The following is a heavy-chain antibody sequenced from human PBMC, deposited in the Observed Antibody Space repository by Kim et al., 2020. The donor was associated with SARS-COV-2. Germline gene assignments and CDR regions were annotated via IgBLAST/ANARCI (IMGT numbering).Heavy chain of an antibody. Sequence: AKKFQGRVTMTRDTSTSTVYMELSSLRSEDTAVYYCARAVVPAAEYYFDYWGQGTLVTVSS. D-gene: IGHD2-2*01. V-gene: IGHV1-46*01. CDR3: ARAVVPAAEYYFDY. J-gene: IGHJ4*02.